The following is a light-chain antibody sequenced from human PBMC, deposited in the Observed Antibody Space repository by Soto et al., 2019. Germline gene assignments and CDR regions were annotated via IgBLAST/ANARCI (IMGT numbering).Light chain of an antibody. Sequence: EIVLTQSPATLSLSPGERATVSCRASQSVSNNLGWYQQKPGQAPRLLIYDASNRATRIPTRFRGSGSQTDFTLTIGSLEPEDFAVYYCQHGGTFGQGTRLEIK. CDR3: QHGGT. V-gene: IGKV3-11*01. CDR1: QSVSNN. J-gene: IGKJ5*01. CDR2: DAS.